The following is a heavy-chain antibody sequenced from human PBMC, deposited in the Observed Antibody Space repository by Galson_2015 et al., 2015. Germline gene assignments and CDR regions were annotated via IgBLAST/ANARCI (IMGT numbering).Heavy chain of an antibody. D-gene: IGHD3-22*01. J-gene: IGHJ4*02. V-gene: IGHV3-30-3*01. CDR3: ARGDTYYYDSSGFLGGYY. Sequence: LRLSCATSGFTFSSYAMHWVRQAPGKGLEWVAVISYDGSNKYYADSVKGRFTISRDNSKNTLYLQMNSLRAEDTAVYYCARGDTYYYDSSGFLGGYYWGQGTLVTVSS. CDR1: GFTFSSYA. CDR2: ISYDGSNK.